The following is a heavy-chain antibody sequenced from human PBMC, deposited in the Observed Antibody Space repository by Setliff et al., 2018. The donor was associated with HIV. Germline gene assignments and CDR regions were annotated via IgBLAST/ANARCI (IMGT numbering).Heavy chain of an antibody. CDR3: ARESLGGFGELPYYYYGMDV. CDR1: GYTFTSYH. Sequence: GASVKVSCKASGYTFTSYHMHWVRQAPGQGLEWMGIINPSDGSTSYTQKFQGRVTMTRDTSTSTVYMELSSLRSEDTAVYYCARESLGGFGELPYYYYGMDVWGQGTTVTVS. V-gene: IGHV1-46*01. CDR2: INPSDGST. J-gene: IGHJ6*02. D-gene: IGHD3-10*01.